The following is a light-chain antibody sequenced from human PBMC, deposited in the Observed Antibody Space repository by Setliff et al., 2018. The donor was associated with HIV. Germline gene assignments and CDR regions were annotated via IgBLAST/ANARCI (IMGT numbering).Light chain of an antibody. J-gene: IGLJ2*01. V-gene: IGLV7-46*01. CDR2: DTS. CDR3: LLSYSNTYV. Sequence: QAVVTQEPSLTVSPGGTVTLTCGSNTGGVTSGHYAYWFQQKPGQAPRTLIYDTSNKLSWTPARFSGSLLGGKAALTLPGAQAQDEADYYCLLSYSNTYVFGGGTKVTVL. CDR1: TGGVTSGHY.